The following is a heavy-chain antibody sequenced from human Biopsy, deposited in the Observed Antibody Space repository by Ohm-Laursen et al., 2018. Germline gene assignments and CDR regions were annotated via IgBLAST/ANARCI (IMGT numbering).Heavy chain of an antibody. V-gene: IGHV4-59*01. CDR1: GGSISSDY. CDR2: IYYSGST. D-gene: IGHD2/OR15-2a*01. J-gene: IGHJ6*02. CDR3: ARATNSTGWPYYYFYGMDV. Sequence: VTLSLTCTVSGGSISSDYWIWIGQTPGKGLEWIGDIYYSGSTNYNTSLKSRVTISVDTSKNQFSLRLNSVTAADTAVYYCARATNSTGWPYYYFYGMDVWGQGTTVTVSS.